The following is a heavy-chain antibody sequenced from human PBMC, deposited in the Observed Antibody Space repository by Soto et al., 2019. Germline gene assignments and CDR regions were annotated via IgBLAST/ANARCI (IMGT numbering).Heavy chain of an antibody. CDR1: GGSINSYY. D-gene: IGHD4-17*01. V-gene: IGHV4-59*01. J-gene: IGHJ4*02. Sequence: SETLSLTCTVSGGSINSYYWSWIRQPPGRALEWIGHIYYSGNTNYNPSLKSRVTISVDTSKNQFSLKLTSVTAADTAVYYCARAYSDYSKDYWGQGTLVTVSS. CDR3: ARAYSDYSKDY. CDR2: IYYSGNT.